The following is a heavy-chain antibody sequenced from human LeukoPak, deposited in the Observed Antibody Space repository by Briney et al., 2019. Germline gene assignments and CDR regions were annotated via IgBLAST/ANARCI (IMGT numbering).Heavy chain of an antibody. D-gene: IGHD3-22*01. CDR1: GYTFTGYY. V-gene: IGHV1-2*02. CDR2: INPNSGGT. Sequence: ASVKVSCKAPGYTFTGYYMHWVRQAPGQGLEWMGWINPNSGGTNYAQKSQGRVTMTRNTSISTAYMELSSLRSEDTAVYYCARGITMIVVVDNWFDPWGQGTLVTVSS. CDR3: ARGITMIVVVDNWFDP. J-gene: IGHJ5*02.